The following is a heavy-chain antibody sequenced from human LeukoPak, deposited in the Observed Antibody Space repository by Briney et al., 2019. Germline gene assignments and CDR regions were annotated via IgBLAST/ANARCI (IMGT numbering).Heavy chain of an antibody. Sequence: GSSVKVSCKXSGGTFSSYAISWVRQAPGQGLEWMGGIIPIFGTANYAQKFQGRVTITADESTSTAYMELSSLRSEDTAVYYCARDDFWSGYYSTFDYWGQGTLVTVSS. V-gene: IGHV1-69*01. CDR2: IIPIFGTA. J-gene: IGHJ4*02. CDR3: ARDDFWSGYYSTFDY. CDR1: GGTFSSYA. D-gene: IGHD3-3*01.